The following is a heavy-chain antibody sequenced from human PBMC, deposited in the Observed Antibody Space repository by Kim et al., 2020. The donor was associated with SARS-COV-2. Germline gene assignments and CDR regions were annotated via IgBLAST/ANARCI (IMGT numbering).Heavy chain of an antibody. V-gene: IGHV1-2*02. CDR1: GYTFTGYN. J-gene: IGHJ4*02. CDR3: ARDMDY. Sequence: ASVKVSCKASGYTFTGYNIHWVRQAPGQGLEWMGWINPDNGGTKYVEKFQGRVTMTRDTSISTAYLEMSSLQSDDTAIFYCARDMDYWGQGTLVTVSS. CDR2: INPDNGGT.